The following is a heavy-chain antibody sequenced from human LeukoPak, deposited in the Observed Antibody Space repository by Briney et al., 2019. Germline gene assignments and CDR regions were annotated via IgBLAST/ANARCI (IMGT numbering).Heavy chain of an antibody. Sequence: ASVKVSCKASGYTFTSYDINWVRQATGQGLEWMGWMNPNSGNTGYAQKFQGRVTMTRNTSISTAYMELSSLRSEDTAVYYCASLLWSEGGMGVWGQGTTVTVSS. D-gene: IGHD3-10*01. J-gene: IGHJ6*02. CDR1: GYTFTSYD. CDR2: MNPNSGNT. CDR3: ASLLWSEGGMGV. V-gene: IGHV1-8*01.